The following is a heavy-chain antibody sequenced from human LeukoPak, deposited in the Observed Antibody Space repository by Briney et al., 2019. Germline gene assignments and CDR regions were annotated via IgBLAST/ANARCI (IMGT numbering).Heavy chain of an antibody. J-gene: IGHJ4*02. V-gene: IGHV4-38-2*02. CDR2: IYHSGST. D-gene: IGHD6-19*01. CDR1: GYSISSGYY. Sequence: PSETLSLTCTVSGYSISSGYYWGWIRQPPGKGLEWIGSIYHSGSTYYNPSLKSRVTISVDTSKNQFSLKLSSVTAADTAVYSCARHDSSGWYNPFDYWGQGTLVTVSS. CDR3: ARHDSSGWYNPFDY.